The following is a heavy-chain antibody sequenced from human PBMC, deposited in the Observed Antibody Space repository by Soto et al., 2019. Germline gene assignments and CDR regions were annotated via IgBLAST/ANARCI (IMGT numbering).Heavy chain of an antibody. J-gene: IGHJ4*02. D-gene: IGHD3-10*01. Sequence: GRSLRLSCVASGFTFSSYSMSWVRQAPGKGLEWVSVFRAGGDDGTTYYADSVKGRFTISRDNSKNTLFLQMNSLRAEDTAIYYCAKKVNSGSGSQYFDYFGQGTLVTVSS. CDR3: AKKVNSGSGSQYFDY. CDR2: FRAGGDDGTT. V-gene: IGHV3-23*01. CDR1: GFTFSSYS.